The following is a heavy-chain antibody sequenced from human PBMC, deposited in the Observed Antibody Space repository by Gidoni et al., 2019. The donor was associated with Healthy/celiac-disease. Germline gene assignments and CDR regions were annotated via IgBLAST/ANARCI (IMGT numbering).Heavy chain of an antibody. CDR1: GFTFRSYG. CDR2: ISYDGSNK. Sequence: QVQLVESGGGVVQPGRSLRLSCAASGFTFRSYGMHWVRQGPGKGLEWVAVISYDGSNKYYADSVKGRFTIARDNSKNTLYLQMNSLRAEDTAVYYCAKDPTSYYDDWSGLDYWGQGTLVTVSS. J-gene: IGHJ4*02. D-gene: IGHD3-3*01. V-gene: IGHV3-30*18. CDR3: AKDPTSYYDDWSGLDY.